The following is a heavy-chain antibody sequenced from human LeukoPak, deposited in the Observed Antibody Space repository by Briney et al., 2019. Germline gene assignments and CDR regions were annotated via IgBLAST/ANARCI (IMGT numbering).Heavy chain of an antibody. CDR2: IYYSGST. V-gene: IGHV4-59*01. CDR1: GGSISGYY. D-gene: IGHD5-12*01. Sequence: SETLSLTCTVSGGSISGYYWSWIRQPPGKGLEWIGYIYYSGSTNYNPSLKSRVTISVDTSKNQFSLKLSSVTAADTAVYYGARQLRNWFDPWGQGTLVTVSS. CDR3: ARQLRNWFDP. J-gene: IGHJ5*02.